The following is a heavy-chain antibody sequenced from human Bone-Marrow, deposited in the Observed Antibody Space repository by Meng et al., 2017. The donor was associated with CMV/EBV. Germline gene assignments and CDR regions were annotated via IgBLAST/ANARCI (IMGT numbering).Heavy chain of an antibody. J-gene: IGHJ4*02. CDR2: ISSSSGTI. D-gene: IGHD3-3*01. V-gene: IGHV3-48*04. CDR1: GFTFSTYS. Sequence: GGSLRLSCAASGFTFSTYSMNWVRQAPGKGLEWVSYISSSSGTIYYADSVKGRFTISRDNAKNSLYLQMNNLRAEDTAVYYCAREKLLANWGQGTLVTVSS. CDR3: AREKLLAN.